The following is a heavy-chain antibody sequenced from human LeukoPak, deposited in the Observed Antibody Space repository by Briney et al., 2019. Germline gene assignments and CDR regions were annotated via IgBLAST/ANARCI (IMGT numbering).Heavy chain of an antibody. CDR3: TRDTFTDGSSTFDI. J-gene: IGHJ3*02. D-gene: IGHD3-16*01. V-gene: IGHV7-4-1*01. CDR1: GYTLTRYA. Sequence: ASVNVSCKASGYTLTRYAINWLRQAPGQGLEWMGWINTNTGNPTYAQGFTGRFVFSLDTSVSTAYLQIFSLNVEDTAVYYCTRDTFTDGSSTFDIWGQGTMVTVSS. CDR2: INTNTGNP.